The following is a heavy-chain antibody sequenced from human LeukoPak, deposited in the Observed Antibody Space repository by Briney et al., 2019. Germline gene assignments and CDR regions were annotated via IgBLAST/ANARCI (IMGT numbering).Heavy chain of an antibody. CDR1: GYTFTSYY. D-gene: IGHD2-8*02. Sequence: ASVKVSCKASGYTFTSYYIHLVRQAPGQGFEWMAIINPSDGSTTNSQKFQGRVTMTRDTSTSTVYMELSGLRSEDTALYYCAKGTLGSCSGVTCYDFDNWGQGTLVTVSS. CDR2: INPSDGST. J-gene: IGHJ4*02. V-gene: IGHV1-46*01. CDR3: AKGTLGSCSGVTCYDFDN.